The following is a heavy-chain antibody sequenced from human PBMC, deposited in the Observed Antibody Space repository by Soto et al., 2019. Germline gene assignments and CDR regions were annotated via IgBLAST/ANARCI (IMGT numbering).Heavy chain of an antibody. V-gene: IGHV3-11*05. J-gene: IGHJ4*02. D-gene: IGHD5-12*01. CDR1: GFTFSDYY. Sequence: LRLSCVASGFTFSDYYMSWIRQAPGKGLEWVSYISSSSSYTNYADSVKGRFTISRDNAKNSLYLQMNSLRAEDTAVYYCARDHHRYSGYDYVKYWGQGTLVTVSS. CDR3: ARDHHRYSGYDYVKY. CDR2: ISSSSSYT.